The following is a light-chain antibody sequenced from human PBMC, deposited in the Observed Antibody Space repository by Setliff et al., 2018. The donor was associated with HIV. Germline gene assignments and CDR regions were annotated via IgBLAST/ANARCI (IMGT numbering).Light chain of an antibody. CDR1: NSDVGNYNF. V-gene: IGLV2-11*01. CDR3: CSYAGRYIWV. Sequence: LTQPRSVSGSPGQSVTISCTGTNSDVGNYNFVSWYQQHPGKAPKLMIFDVTKRPSGVPDRFSGSKSGSTASLTISGLQTEDEADYYCCSYAGRYIWVFGGGTKVTVL. CDR2: DVT. J-gene: IGLJ3*02.